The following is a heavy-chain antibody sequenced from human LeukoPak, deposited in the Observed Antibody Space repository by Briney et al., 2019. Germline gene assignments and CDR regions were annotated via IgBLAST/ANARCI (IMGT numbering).Heavy chain of an antibody. J-gene: IGHJ4*02. CDR3: ARDPYYYGSGSYMAPDY. CDR2: INPSGGST. D-gene: IGHD3-10*01. Sequence: ASVKVSCKASGYTFSTYYMHWVRQAPGQGLEWMGIINPSGGSTSYAQKFQDRVAMTRDTSTSTVYMELSSLRSEDTAVYYCARDPYYYGSGSYMAPDYWGQGTLVTVSS. V-gene: IGHV1-46*01. CDR1: GYTFSTYY.